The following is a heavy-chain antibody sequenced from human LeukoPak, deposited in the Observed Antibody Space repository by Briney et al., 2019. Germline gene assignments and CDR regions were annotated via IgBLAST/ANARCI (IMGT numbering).Heavy chain of an antibody. CDR2: IYYTGRT. J-gene: IGHJ4*02. CDR3: ARDGKGAVSLFAY. D-gene: IGHD6-19*01. V-gene: IGHV4-59*01. Sequence: PSETLSLTCTVSGGSISTYYWGWIRHPPGKGLEYMGYIYYTGRTNYNPSLKSRATISVDTSKNQFSLNRSSVTAADTAVYYCARDGKGAVSLFAYWGQGTLVTVSS. CDR1: GGSISTYY.